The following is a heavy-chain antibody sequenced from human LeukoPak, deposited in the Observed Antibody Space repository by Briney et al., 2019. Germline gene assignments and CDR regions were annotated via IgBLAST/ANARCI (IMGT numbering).Heavy chain of an antibody. CDR1: GFTFSDYY. D-gene: IGHD2-15*01. J-gene: IGHJ5*02. V-gene: IGHV3-11*01. Sequence: GGSLRLSCAASGFTFSDYYMSWIRQAPGKGLEWVSYISSSGSTIYYADSVKGRFTISRDNAKNSLYLQMNSLRAEDTAVYYCARASVVVVAPWNWFDPWGQGTLVTVSS. CDR3: ARASVVVVAPWNWFDP. CDR2: ISSSGSTI.